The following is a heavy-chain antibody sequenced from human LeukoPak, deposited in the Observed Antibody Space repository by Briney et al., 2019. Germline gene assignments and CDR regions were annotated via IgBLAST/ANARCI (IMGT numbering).Heavy chain of an antibody. Sequence: ASVKVSRKASGYTFTSYGISWVRQAPGQGLEWMGWISAYNGNTNYAQKPQGRVTMTTDTSTSTTYKELRSLRSADTAAYYCARENVDYWGQGTLVTVSS. CDR1: GYTFTSYG. J-gene: IGHJ4*02. CDR2: ISAYNGNT. CDR3: ARENVDY. V-gene: IGHV1-18*01.